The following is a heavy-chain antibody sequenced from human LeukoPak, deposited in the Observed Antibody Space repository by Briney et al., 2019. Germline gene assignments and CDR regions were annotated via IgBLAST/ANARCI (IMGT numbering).Heavy chain of an antibody. CDR2: IYYSGST. D-gene: IGHD3-10*01. Sequence: SETLSLTCTVSGGSISSSSYCWGWIRQPPGKGLEWIGSIYYSGSTYYNPSLKSRVTISVDTSKNQFSLKLSSVTAADTAVYYCARDYGSGSYPHWGQGTLVTVSS. V-gene: IGHV4-39*02. CDR3: ARDYGSGSYPH. J-gene: IGHJ4*02. CDR1: GGSISSSSYC.